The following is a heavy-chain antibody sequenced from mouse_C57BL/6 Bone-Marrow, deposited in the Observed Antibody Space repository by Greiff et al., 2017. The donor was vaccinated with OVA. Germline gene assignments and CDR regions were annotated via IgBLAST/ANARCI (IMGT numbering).Heavy chain of an antibody. J-gene: IGHJ4*01. V-gene: IGHV7-1*01. CDR3: ARDAAYSNYGGGFAMDY. D-gene: IGHD2-5*01. Sequence: EVMLVESGGGLVQSGRSLRLSCATSGFTFSDFYMEWVRQAPGKGLEWIAASRNKANDYTTEYSASVKGRFIVSRDTSQSILYLQMNALRAEDTAIYYCARDAAYSNYGGGFAMDYWGQGTSVTVSS. CDR2: SRNKANDYTT. CDR1: GFTFSDFY.